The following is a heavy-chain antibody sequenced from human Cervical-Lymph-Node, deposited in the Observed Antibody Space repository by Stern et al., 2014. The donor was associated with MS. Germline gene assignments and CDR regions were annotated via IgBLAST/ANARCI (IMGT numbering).Heavy chain of an antibody. Sequence: VQLVQSGGGLVKPGRSLRLSCAASGLTFSDYYMSWIRQAPGKGLEWISSISSTGNTKYYPDSLRGRLTISRDDAKSSVYLQIDSLGAADTAVYYCATSLGTYGGNPFDDWGQGTLVTVSS. V-gene: IGHV3-11*01. J-gene: IGHJ4*02. D-gene: IGHD4-23*01. CDR2: ISSTGNTK. CDR3: ATSLGTYGGNPFDD. CDR1: GLTFSDYY.